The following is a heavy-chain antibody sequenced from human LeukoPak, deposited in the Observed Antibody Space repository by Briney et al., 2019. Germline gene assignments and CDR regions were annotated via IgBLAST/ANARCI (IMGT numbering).Heavy chain of an antibody. CDR2: ISAYNGNT. CDR1: GYTFTSYG. Sequence: ASVKVSCKASGYTFTSYGISWVRQAPGQGLEWMGWISAYNGNTNYAQKLQGRVTMTTDTSTSTAYMELRSLRSDDTAVYYCARTGYSSSWSPDYYYYYMDVWGKGTTVTVSS. CDR3: ARTGYSSSWSPDYYYYYMDV. V-gene: IGHV1-18*01. J-gene: IGHJ6*03. D-gene: IGHD6-13*01.